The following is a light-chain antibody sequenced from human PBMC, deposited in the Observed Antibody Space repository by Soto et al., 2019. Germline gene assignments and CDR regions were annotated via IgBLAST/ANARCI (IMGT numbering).Light chain of an antibody. CDR1: SSNIGSNS. J-gene: IGLJ1*01. CDR3: AAWDDSLNGFV. V-gene: IGLV1-44*01. CDR2: ADN. Sequence: QSALTQPPSASGTPGQRVSISCSGSSSNIGSNSVQWHQQLPGTAPNLLIYADNQRPSGVPDRFSGSKSGTSASLAITGLQSGDEADYYCAAWDDSLNGFVFGTGTKVNVL.